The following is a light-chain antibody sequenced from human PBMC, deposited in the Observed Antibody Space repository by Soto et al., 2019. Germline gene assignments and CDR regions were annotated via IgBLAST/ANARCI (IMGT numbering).Light chain of an antibody. CDR2: AAS. Sequence: DIQMTQSPSSLSASVGDRVTITCRASQNINNYFSWYQQKPGKAPNLLIYAASSLQSGVPSRFSGSGSGTDFTLTISSLQPDDFATYYCQQTYNTPWTFGQGTKVEVK. CDR1: QNINNY. CDR3: QQTYNTPWT. J-gene: IGKJ1*01. V-gene: IGKV1-39*01.